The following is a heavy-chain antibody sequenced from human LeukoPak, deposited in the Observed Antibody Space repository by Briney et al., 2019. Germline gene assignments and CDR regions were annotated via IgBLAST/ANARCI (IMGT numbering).Heavy chain of an antibody. CDR2: ISGSGGST. D-gene: IGHD4-11*01. CDR1: GFTFSSYA. Sequence: GGSLRLSCAASGFTFSSYAMSWVRQAPGKGLEWVSAISGSGGSTYYADSVKGRFTISRDNSKNTLYLQMNSLRAEDTAVYYCFRREYSDYQGEDSWGQGTLVTVSS. CDR3: FRREYSDYQGEDS. J-gene: IGHJ4*02. V-gene: IGHV3-23*01.